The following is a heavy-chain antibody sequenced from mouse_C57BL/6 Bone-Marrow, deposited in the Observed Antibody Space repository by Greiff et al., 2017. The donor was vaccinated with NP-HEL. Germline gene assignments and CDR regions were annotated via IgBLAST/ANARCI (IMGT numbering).Heavy chain of an antibody. CDR2: IDPENGDT. CDR1: GFNIKDDY. V-gene: IGHV14-4*01. CDR3: TTAYYSNYDYFDY. Sequence: VQLQQSGAELVRPGASVKLSCTASGFNIKDDYMHWVKQRPEQGLEWIGWIDPENGDTKYASKFQGKATITADTSSNTAYLQLSSLTSEDTAVYYCTTAYYSNYDYFDYWGQGTTLTVSS. D-gene: IGHD2-5*01. J-gene: IGHJ2*01.